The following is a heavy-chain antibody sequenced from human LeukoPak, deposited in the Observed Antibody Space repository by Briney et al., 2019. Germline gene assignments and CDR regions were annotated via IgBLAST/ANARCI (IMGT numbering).Heavy chain of an antibody. D-gene: IGHD6-13*01. CDR3: ARVESAYSSSWYDY. CDR2: IYYSGST. V-gene: IGHV4-59*01. Sequence: SETLSLTCTVSGGSISSYYWSWIRQPPGKGLEWIGYIYYSGSTNYNPSLKSRVTISVDTSKNQFSLELSSVTAADTAVYYCARVESAYSSSWYDYWGQGTLVTVSS. CDR1: GGSISSYY. J-gene: IGHJ4*02.